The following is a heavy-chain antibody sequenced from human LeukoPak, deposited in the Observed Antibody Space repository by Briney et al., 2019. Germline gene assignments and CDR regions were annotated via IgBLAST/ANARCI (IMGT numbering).Heavy chain of an antibody. D-gene: IGHD3-16*01. Sequence: GGSLRLSCAASGFTFDDYTMHWVRQAPGKTLEWVSLITGDGDNTYYADSVKGRFTISRDSSKSSLFLQMNSLRPEDTALYYCANTRGTYYIDYFDFWGQGTLVTVSS. J-gene: IGHJ4*02. CDR3: ANTRGTYYIDYFDF. CDR1: GFTFDDYT. V-gene: IGHV3-43*02. CDR2: ITGDGDNT.